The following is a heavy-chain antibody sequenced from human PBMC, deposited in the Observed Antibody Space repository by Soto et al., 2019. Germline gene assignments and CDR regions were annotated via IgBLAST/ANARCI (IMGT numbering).Heavy chain of an antibody. CDR2: VYYSGSA. CDR1: GGSLSSHY. D-gene: IGHD1-7*01. Sequence: QVQLQQSGPGLVKPSETLSLTCTVTGGSLSSHYWNWIRQSPGKGLEWIGDVYYSGSANYNPSLKSRVTISVDTSKNQVSLKLRSVTAADTAMYFCATAKRALWEAIRNSAFDIWGQGTMVTVSS. J-gene: IGHJ3*02. CDR3: ATAKRALWEAIRNSAFDI. V-gene: IGHV4-59*11.